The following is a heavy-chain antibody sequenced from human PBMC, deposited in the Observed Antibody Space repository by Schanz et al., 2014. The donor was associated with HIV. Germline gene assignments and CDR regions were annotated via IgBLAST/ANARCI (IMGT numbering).Heavy chain of an antibody. CDR1: GFTFSNFA. CDR2: ISGSGGST. Sequence: EVQMLESGGGSVQPGGSLRLSCAASGFTFSNFAMSWVRQAPGKGLEWVSAISGSGGSTYYADSVKGRFTISRDNSKTTLYLQMNSLRAEDTAVYYCVHDDSDNDGFDMWGQGTMVTVSS. V-gene: IGHV3-23*01. D-gene: IGHD3-22*01. J-gene: IGHJ3*02. CDR3: VHDDSDNDGFDM.